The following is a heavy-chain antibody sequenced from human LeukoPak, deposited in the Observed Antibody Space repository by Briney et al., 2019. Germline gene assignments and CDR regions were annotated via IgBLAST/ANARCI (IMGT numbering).Heavy chain of an antibody. V-gene: IGHV3-11*01. Sequence: PGGPLRLSCAASGIPFSDYYMSWIRQAPGKGLEWVSYISSRGSTIYYADSVKGRFTISRDNAKNSLYLQMNSLRAEDTAMYYCARYGSGGNFDYWGQGTLVTVSS. CDR1: GIPFSDYY. CDR2: ISSRGSTI. J-gene: IGHJ4*02. D-gene: IGHD3-10*01. CDR3: ARYGSGGNFDY.